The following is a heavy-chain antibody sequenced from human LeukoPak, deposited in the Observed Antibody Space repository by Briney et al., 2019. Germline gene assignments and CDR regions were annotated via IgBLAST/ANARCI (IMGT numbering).Heavy chain of an antibody. CDR3: ARVASIPIVVVPAAIEFDP. CDR1: GYSTSSGYY. D-gene: IGHD2-2*01. V-gene: IGHV4-38-2*01. Sequence: PSETLSLTCAVSGYSTSSGYYWGWIRQPPGKGLEWIGSIYHSGSTYYNPSLKSRVTISVDTSKNQFSLKLSSVTAADTAVYYCARVASIPIVVVPAAIEFDPWGQGTLVTVSS. CDR2: IYHSGST. J-gene: IGHJ5*02.